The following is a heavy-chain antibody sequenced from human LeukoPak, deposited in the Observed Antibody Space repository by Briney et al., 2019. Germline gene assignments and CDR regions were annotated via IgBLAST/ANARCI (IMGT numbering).Heavy chain of an antibody. J-gene: IGHJ6*03. CDR2: INHSGST. Sequence: SETLSLTCAVYGGSFSGYYWSWIRQPPGKGLEWIGEINHSGSTNYNPSLKSRVTISVDTSKNQFSLKLSSVTAADTAVYYCARHGYSNLATGCRYYYYYMDVWGKGTTVTISS. V-gene: IGHV4-34*01. CDR1: GGSFSGYY. CDR3: ARHGYSNLATGCRYYYYYMDV. D-gene: IGHD3-22*01.